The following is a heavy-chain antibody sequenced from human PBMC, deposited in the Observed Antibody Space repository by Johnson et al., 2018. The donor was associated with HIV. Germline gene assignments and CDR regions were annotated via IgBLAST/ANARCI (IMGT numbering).Heavy chain of an antibody. D-gene: IGHD1-26*01. Sequence: QVQLLESGPGLVKPSETLSLTCAASGNSISSYFLNWIRQSPGKGLEWIGHIHHGVTTNYNPSLKSRVSILVDTSKNQLSLTLSSVTAADTAVYYCATDSYSGNFYNYAMDVWGQGTTVTVSS. CDR3: ATDSYSGNFYNYAMDV. J-gene: IGHJ6*02. CDR2: IHHGVTT. V-gene: IGHV4-59*01. CDR1: GNSISSYF.